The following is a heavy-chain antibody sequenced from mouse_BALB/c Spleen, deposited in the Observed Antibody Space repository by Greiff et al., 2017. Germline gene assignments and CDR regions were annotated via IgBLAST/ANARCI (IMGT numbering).Heavy chain of an antibody. Sequence: EVQLVESGGGLVKPGGSLKLSCAASGFTFSSYAMSWVRQTPEKRLEWVASISSGGSTYYPDSVKGRFTISRDNARNILYLQMSSLRSEDTAMYYCARVPTYYDAMDYWGQGTSVTVSS. V-gene: IGHV5-6-5*01. J-gene: IGHJ4*01. CDR2: ISSGGST. CDR3: ARVPTYYDAMDY. D-gene: IGHD2-10*01. CDR1: GFTFSSYA.